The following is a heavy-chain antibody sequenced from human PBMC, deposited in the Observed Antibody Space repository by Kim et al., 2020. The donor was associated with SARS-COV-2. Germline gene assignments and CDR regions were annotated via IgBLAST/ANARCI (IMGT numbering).Heavy chain of an antibody. Sequence: GSLRLSCAASGFTFSSYAMTWVRQAPGKGLEWVSTITDSGGSTYYADSVRGRVTISRDNSKNTLYLQMNSLRAEDTAIYYCAHYIARATRYFASWGQGTLVTVSS. CDR3: AHYIARATRYFAS. CDR1: GFTFSSYA. CDR2: ITDSGGST. D-gene: IGHD1-26*01. J-gene: IGHJ4*02. V-gene: IGHV3-23*01.